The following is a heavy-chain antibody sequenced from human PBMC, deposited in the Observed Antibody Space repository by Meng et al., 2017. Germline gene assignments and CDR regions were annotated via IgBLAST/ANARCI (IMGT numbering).Heavy chain of an antibody. J-gene: IGHJ4*01. CDR1: GFTFSGSA. Sequence: GESLKISCAASGFTFSGSAMHWVRQASGKGLEWVGRIRSKANSYATAYAASVKGRFTISRDDSKNTAYLQMNSLKTEDTAVYYCMTTVTPDFDYWGQGNQV. D-gene: IGHD4-17*01. CDR2: IRSKANSYAT. CDR3: MTTVTPDFDY. V-gene: IGHV3-73*01.